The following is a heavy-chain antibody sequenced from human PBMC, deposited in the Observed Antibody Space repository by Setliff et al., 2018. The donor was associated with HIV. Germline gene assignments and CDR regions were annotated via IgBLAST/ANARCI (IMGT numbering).Heavy chain of an antibody. CDR3: ARQIFWRDYYFDY. V-gene: IGHV1-8*01. D-gene: IGHD3-3*01. CDR2: MNPNSGNT. J-gene: IGHJ4*02. CDR1: GYTFTSYD. Sequence: ASVKVSCKASGYTFTSYDINWVRQATGQGLEWMGWMNPNSGNTNYTQKFQGRVTTTIDRSTSTAYMELRSLRSDDTAVYYCARQIFWRDYYFDYWGQGTLVTVSS.